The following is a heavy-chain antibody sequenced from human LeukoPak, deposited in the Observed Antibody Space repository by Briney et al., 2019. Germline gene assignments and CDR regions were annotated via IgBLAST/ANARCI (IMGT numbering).Heavy chain of an antibody. D-gene: IGHD3-22*01. Sequence: SETLSLTCTVFGGSFTDYFWTWIRHSPGKGLEWIGEINDYTGDTNYNPSLNSRVSIPLGKSKNQLSLELRSVTAADTAVYYCARGRIAKIVVVHSFSYGMDVWGQGTTVTVSS. CDR3: ARGRIAKIVVVHSFSYGMDV. CDR2: INDYTGDT. CDR1: GGSFTDYF. V-gene: IGHV4-34*01. J-gene: IGHJ6*02.